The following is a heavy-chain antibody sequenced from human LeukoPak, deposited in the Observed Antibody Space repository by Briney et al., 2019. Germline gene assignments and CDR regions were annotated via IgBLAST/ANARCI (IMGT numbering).Heavy chain of an antibody. CDR2: ISSNRSYT. Sequence: GGSLRLSCAASGFTFNDYYMSWVRQAPGKGLEWVSYISSNRSYTYYADSVKGRFTISRDNAKNSLYLQMNSLRAEDTAVYYWARDLTYYDILTYYLDYCGEGSLVT. D-gene: IGHD3-9*01. V-gene: IGHV3-11*05. CDR3: ARDLTYYDILTYYLDY. J-gene: IGHJ4*02. CDR1: GFTFNDYY.